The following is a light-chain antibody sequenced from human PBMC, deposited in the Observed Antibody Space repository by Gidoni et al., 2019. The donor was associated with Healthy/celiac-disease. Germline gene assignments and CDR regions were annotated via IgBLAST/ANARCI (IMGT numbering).Light chain of an antibody. CDR1: QNVGSSY. V-gene: IGKV3-20*01. CDR2: GAS. J-gene: IGKJ1*01. Sequence: EVVLLQSPATLLSSPAERATLFCSASQNVGSSYLAWYQQKPGQAPRLLIYGASSRATGIPDRFSGSGSGTDFTLTISRLEPEDFAVYYCQQYGSSPWTFGQGTKVEIK. CDR3: QQYGSSPWT.